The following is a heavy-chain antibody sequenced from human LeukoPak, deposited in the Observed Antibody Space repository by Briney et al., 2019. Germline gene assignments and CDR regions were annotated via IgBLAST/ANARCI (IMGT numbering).Heavy chain of an antibody. V-gene: IGHV4-61*02. CDR1: GGSISSSSYY. Sequence: SETLSLTCTVSGGSISSSSYYWSWIRQPAGKGLEWIGRIYTSGSTNYNPSLKSRVTISVDTSKNQFSLKLSSVTAADTAVYYCATQGELAKAPFNPWGQGTLVTVSS. J-gene: IGHJ5*02. CDR2: IYTSGST. D-gene: IGHD3-10*01. CDR3: ATQGELAKAPFNP.